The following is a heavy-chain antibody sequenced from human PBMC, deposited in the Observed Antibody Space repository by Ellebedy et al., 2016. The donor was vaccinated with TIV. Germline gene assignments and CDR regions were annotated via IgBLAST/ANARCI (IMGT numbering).Heavy chain of an antibody. D-gene: IGHD2-2*01. J-gene: IGHJ6*02. Sequence: PGGSLRLSCAASGFTFDDYALHWVRQAPGKGLEWVSLISGAGNSRYYAASVKGRFTISRDNSKNSLYLHMSSRTTEDTALYYCAKARRRVPPGPPAMPLYYFYVMDVWGQGTTVIVSS. CDR3: AKARRRVPPGPPAMPLYYFYVMDV. CDR1: GFTFDDYA. CDR2: ISGAGNSR. V-gene: IGHV3-43*02.